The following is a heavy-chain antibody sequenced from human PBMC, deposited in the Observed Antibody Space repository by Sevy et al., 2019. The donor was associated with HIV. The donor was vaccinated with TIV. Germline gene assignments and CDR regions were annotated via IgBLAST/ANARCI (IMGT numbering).Heavy chain of an antibody. CDR1: GFTFGDYA. V-gene: IGHV3-49*03. CDR3: TRALATVVTPEYYFDY. CDR2: IRRNSYEPYGGTT. J-gene: IGHJ4*02. D-gene: IGHD4-17*01. Sequence: GGSLRLSCTASGFTFGDYAMSWFRQPPGKGLEWVAFIRRNSYEPYGGTTEYAASVKGRFTISRDDSKSIAYLQMNSLKTEDTAFYYCTRALATVVTPEYYFDYWGQGTLVTVSS.